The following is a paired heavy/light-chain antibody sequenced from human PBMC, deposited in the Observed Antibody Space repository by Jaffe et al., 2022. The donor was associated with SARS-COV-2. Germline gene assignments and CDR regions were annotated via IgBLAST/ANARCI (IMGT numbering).Light chain of an antibody. V-gene: IGKV2-24*01. CDR1: QSLVHSSGNTP. Sequence: DIVMTQTPLSSPVTLGQPASMSCRSSQSLVHSSGNTPLSWLLQRPGQPPRLLIYKISNRFSGVPDRFSGSGAGTDFTLKISRVEAEDVGVYYCMQATQFPYTFGQGTKLEIK. CDR2: KIS. CDR3: MQATQFPYT. J-gene: IGKJ2*01.
Heavy chain of an antibody. D-gene: IGHD3-10*01. CDR1: GYTFSSYY. Sequence: QVQLVQSGAEVKEPGASVKVSCTASGYTFSSYYMHWMRQAPGQGLEWMGLINPSGTSTNYAQRFHGRVTMTRDTSTSTVYMELSSLRSEDTATYYCVPEAPGAGWVDPWGQGTLVIVSS. CDR2: INPSGTST. J-gene: IGHJ5*02. CDR3: VPEAPGAGWVDP. V-gene: IGHV1-46*01.